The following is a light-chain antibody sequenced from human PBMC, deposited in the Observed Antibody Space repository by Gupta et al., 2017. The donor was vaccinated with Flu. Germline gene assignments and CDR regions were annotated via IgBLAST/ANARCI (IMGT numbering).Light chain of an antibody. CDR2: DTS. CDR3: LLCYSGAWV. CDR1: TGAVTTGHY. Sequence: QALAPPEPSLTVSPGGPVTLTFGSSTGAVTTGHYPYWFQQKPGQDPRTLIYDTSTKRSWTPARFSGSRLGGKAALTLSGAQPEDEAEYYCLLCYSGAWVFGGGTKLTVL. V-gene: IGLV7-46*01. J-gene: IGLJ3*02.